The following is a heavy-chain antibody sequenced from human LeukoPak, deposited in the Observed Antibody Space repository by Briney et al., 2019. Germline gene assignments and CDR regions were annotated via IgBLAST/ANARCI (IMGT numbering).Heavy chain of an antibody. Sequence: PSETLSLTCTVSCGSISSGDYYWSWIRQPPGKGLEWIGYIYYSGSTYYNPSLKSRVTISVDTSKNQFSLKLSAVTAADTAVYYCARLGYYDYVWGSYRWEYYFDYWGQGTLVTVSS. CDR2: IYYSGST. CDR3: ARLGYYDYVWGSYRWEYYFDY. J-gene: IGHJ4*02. V-gene: IGHV4-30-4*08. CDR1: CGSISSGDYY. D-gene: IGHD3-16*02.